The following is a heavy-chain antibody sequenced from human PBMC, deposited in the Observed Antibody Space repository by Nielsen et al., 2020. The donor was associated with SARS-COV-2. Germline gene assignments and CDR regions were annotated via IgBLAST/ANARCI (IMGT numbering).Heavy chain of an antibody. Sequence: GGSLRLSCAGSGLTFSSVNWVRQAPGKGLEWVASISSTGTYIYYADSVKGRFTIFRDNPKNSMYLQMNSLRAEDTAVYYCASVAYDILTGYYLYWGQGTLVTVSS. D-gene: IGHD3-9*01. J-gene: IGHJ4*02. CDR1: GLTFSSV. CDR3: ASVAYDILTGYYLY. V-gene: IGHV3-21*01. CDR2: ISSTGTYI.